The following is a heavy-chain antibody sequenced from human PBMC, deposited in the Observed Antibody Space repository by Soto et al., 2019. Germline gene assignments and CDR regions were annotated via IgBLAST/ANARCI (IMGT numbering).Heavy chain of an antibody. J-gene: IGHJ6*02. Sequence: QVQLVQSGAEVKKPGSSVKVSCKASGGTFSSYAISWVRQAPGQGLEWMGGIISIFGTANYEQKFQGRVTITADESTSTAYMELSRLRSEDTDLYYCARHVPAAGYYYGMDVGGQGTTVTVSS. D-gene: IGHD2-2*01. CDR3: ARHVPAAGYYYGMDV. V-gene: IGHV1-69*12. CDR1: GGTFSSYA. CDR2: IISIFGTA.